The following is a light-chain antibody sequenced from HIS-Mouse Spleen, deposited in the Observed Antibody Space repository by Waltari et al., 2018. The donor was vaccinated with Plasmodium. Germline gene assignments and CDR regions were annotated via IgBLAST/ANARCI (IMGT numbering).Light chain of an antibody. J-gene: IGLJ3*02. CDR3: QAWDSSTWV. V-gene: IGLV3-1*01. CDR2: QTS. CDR1: KLGDKY. Sequence: SYELTQPPSVSVSSGQTASITCSGDKLGDKYACWYQQKPGQSPVLVIYQTSKRPSGSPERFSGSNSGNTATLTISGTQAMDEADYYCQAWDSSTWVFGGGTKLTVL.